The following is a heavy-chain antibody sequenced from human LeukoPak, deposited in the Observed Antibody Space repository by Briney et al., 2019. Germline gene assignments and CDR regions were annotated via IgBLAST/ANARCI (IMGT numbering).Heavy chain of an antibody. V-gene: IGHV4-59*01. D-gene: IGHD2-2*01. Sequence: SETLSLTCTVSGGSISSYYRSWIRQPPGKGLEWIGYIYYSGSTNYNPSLKSRVTISVDTSKNQFSLKLSSVTAADTAVYYCARSSDHCSSTSCSTPFDYWGQGTLVTVSS. CDR3: ARSSDHCSSTSCSTPFDY. CDR1: GGSISSYY. CDR2: IYYSGST. J-gene: IGHJ4*02.